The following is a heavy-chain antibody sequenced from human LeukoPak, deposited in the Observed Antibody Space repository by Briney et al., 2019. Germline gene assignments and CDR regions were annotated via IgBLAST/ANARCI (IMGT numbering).Heavy chain of an antibody. CDR1: GFTFSSYS. Sequence: GGSLRLSCAASGFTFSSYSMNWVRQAPGKGLEWVSSISSSSSYIYYADSVKGRFTISRDNAKNSLYLQMNSLRAKDTAVYYCARGGANNWFDPWGQGTLVTVSS. D-gene: IGHD3-16*01. CDR2: ISSSSSYI. CDR3: ARGGANNWFDP. J-gene: IGHJ5*02. V-gene: IGHV3-21*01.